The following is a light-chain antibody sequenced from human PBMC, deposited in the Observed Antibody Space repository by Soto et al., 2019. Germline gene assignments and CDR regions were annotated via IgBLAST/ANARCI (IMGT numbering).Light chain of an antibody. J-gene: IGKJ4*01. CDR2: VAS. Sequence: DIQMTQSPSSVSASVGDRVTITFRASQGINSWLAWYQQKPGKAPNLLIYVASSLESGVPSRFSGSGSGTDFTLTISGLQPEDIATYYCQQAHSFPFTFGGGTKV. CDR1: QGINSW. V-gene: IGKV1D-12*01. CDR3: QQAHSFPFT.